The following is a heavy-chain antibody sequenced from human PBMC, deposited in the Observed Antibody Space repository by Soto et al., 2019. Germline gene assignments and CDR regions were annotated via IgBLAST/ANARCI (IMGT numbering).Heavy chain of an antibody. CDR3: ARSKGGSSSLDIYYYYYYGMDV. J-gene: IGHJ6*02. D-gene: IGHD2-15*01. CDR2: VIPIFGTP. V-gene: IGHV1-69*01. Sequence: QVQLVQSGAEVKKPGSSVKVSCKAPGGTFSTYAISWVRQAPGQGLEWMGGVIPIFGTPKYAQKFQGRVTITADESTSTCYMELRSLRSEDTAVYYCARSKGGSSSLDIYYYYYYGMDVWGQGTTVTVSS. CDR1: GGTFSTYA.